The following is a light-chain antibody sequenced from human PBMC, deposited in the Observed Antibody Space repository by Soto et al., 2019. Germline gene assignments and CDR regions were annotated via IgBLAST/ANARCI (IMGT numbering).Light chain of an antibody. CDR2: DAS. J-gene: IGKJ4*01. Sequence: EIVLTQSPATLSLSPGERATLSCRASQSVSSYLAWYQQKPGQAPRLLIYDASNRATGIPARFSGSGSGTDFTLTISSLEPEDFAVYYCQQRSNLLTFGGGTKVKIK. CDR3: QQRSNLLT. CDR1: QSVSSY. V-gene: IGKV3-11*01.